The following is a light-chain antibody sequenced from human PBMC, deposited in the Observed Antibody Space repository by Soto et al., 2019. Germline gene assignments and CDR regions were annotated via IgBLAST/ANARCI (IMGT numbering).Light chain of an antibody. J-gene: IGKJ4*01. CDR2: LGS. CDR1: QSLLHRNGYNY. Sequence: DIVMTQSPLSLPVTPGEPASISCRSSQSLLHRNGYNYLDWYLQKPGQSPQLLIYLGSNRASGVPDRFSGSRSGTDFTLKISRVEAEDVGVYYCMQALQTPLTFGGGTKVEIK. CDR3: MQALQTPLT. V-gene: IGKV2-28*01.